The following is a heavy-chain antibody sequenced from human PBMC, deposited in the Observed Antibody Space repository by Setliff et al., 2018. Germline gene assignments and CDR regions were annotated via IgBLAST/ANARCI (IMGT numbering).Heavy chain of an antibody. CDR1: GDSISSGINY. J-gene: IGHJ4*02. CDR2: IDPSGST. D-gene: IGHD5-12*01. V-gene: IGHV4-61*09. CDR3: ARFLNPRDGYQNSPGFDF. Sequence: SETLSLTCTVSGDSISSGINYWSWIRQPAGKGLEWIGHIDPSGSTNQNPSLKSRVTISVDTSKNQFSLKMSSMTAADTAVYYCARFLNPRDGYQNSPGFDFWGQGTLVTVSS.